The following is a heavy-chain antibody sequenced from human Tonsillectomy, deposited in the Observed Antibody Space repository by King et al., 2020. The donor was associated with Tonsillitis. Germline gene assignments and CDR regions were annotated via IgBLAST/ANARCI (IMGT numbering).Heavy chain of an antibody. CDR3: ARVTSYGDVKAFDI. V-gene: IGHV4-4*02. J-gene: IGHJ3*02. CDR2: IYHSGIT. CDR1: GDSISSSNW. Sequence: VQLQESGPGLVKPSGTPSLTCAVSGDSISSSNWWNWVRQTPGKGLEWIGEIYHSGITNYNPSLKSRVIISVDKSNNQFSLKVNSVTAADTAVYHCARVTSYGDVKAFDIWGPGTMVIVSS. D-gene: IGHD4-17*01.